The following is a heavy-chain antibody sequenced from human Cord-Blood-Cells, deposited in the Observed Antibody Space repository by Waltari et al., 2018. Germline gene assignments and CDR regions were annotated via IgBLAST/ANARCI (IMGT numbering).Heavy chain of an antibody. Sequence: QVQLVQSGAEVTKPGASVKVSCKASGYTFTGYYMHWVRQAPGQGLEWMGWINPNSGGTNYAQKFQGWVTMTRDTSISTAYMELSRLRSDDTAVYYCARAPVGDGNAFDIWGQGTMVTVSS. V-gene: IGHV1-2*04. J-gene: IGHJ3*02. CDR3: ARAPVGDGNAFDI. D-gene: IGHD3-16*01. CDR2: INPNSGGT. CDR1: GYTFTGYY.